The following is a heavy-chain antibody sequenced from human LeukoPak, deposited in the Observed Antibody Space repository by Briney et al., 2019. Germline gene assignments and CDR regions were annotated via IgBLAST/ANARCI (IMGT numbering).Heavy chain of an antibody. Sequence: ASVKVSCKASGYTFTGYYMHWARQAPGQGLEWMGWINPNSGGTNYAQKFQGRVTMTRDTSISTAYMELSRLRSDDTAVYYCARDHDAIKYSYGQYYFDYWGQGTLVTVSS. CDR2: INPNSGGT. V-gene: IGHV1-2*02. J-gene: IGHJ4*02. D-gene: IGHD5-18*01. CDR3: ARDHDAIKYSYGQYYFDY. CDR1: GYTFTGYY.